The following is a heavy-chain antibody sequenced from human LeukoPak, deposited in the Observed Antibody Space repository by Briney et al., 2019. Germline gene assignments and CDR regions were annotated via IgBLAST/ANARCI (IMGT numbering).Heavy chain of an antibody. CDR1: GFTFSSYW. V-gene: IGHV3-7*03. CDR2: IKQDGSEK. D-gene: IGHD1-26*01. CDR3: ARDGMSGSYALLFDY. Sequence: GGSLRLSCAASGFTFSSYWMSWVRQAPGKGLEWVANIKQDGSEKYYVDSVKGRFTISRDDAKNSLYLQMNSLRAEDTAVYYCARDGMSGSYALLFDYWGQGTLVTVSS. J-gene: IGHJ4*02.